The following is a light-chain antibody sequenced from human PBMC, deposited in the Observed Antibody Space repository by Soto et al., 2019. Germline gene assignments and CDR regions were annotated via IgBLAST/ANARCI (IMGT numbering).Light chain of an antibody. Sequence: LAQPPSASGSPGQSVTISCTGTSSDVGGYNYVSWYQQHPGKAPKLMIYEVTKRPSGVPDRFSGSKSGSTASLTVSGLQAEDEADYYCSSYAGSNNFVFGGGTKVTVL. CDR3: SSYAGSNNFV. CDR2: EVT. J-gene: IGLJ2*01. CDR1: SSDVGGYNY. V-gene: IGLV2-8*01.